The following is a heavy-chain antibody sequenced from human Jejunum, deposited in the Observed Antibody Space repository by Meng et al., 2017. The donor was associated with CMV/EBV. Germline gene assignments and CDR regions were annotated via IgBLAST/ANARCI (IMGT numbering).Heavy chain of an antibody. J-gene: IGHJ4*02. Sequence: FSFISCEMNWVRQIPGTGLEWISYISASSTAIYYAGSVQGRFTISRDNVKNSLYLLMESLRAEDTAIYYCVRGGSSATLKYFDYWGQGARVTVSS. CDR1: FSFISCE. V-gene: IGHV3-48*03. CDR3: VRGGSSATLKYFDY. D-gene: IGHD2/OR15-2a*01. CDR2: ISASSTAI.